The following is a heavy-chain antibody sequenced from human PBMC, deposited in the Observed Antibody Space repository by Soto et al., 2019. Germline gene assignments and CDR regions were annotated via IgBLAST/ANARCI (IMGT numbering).Heavy chain of an antibody. D-gene: IGHD3-22*01. V-gene: IGHV4-30-4*01. J-gene: IGHJ4*02. Sequence: PSETLSLTCTVSGGSISSGDYYWSWIRQPPGKGLECIGYIYFSGNTYYNPSLKRRVTISVDTSKNQFSLKLSSVTAADTAVYYCARLTFYDTSTRSYYFDYWGQGALVTVSS. CDR3: ARLTFYDTSTRSYYFDY. CDR1: GGSISSGDYY. CDR2: IYFSGNT.